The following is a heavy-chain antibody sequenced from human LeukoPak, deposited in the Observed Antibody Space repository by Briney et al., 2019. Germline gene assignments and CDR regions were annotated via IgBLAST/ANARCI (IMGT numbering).Heavy chain of an antibody. CDR2: INHSGST. J-gene: IGHJ6*04. V-gene: IGHV4-34*01. CDR3: ARAGGVYHGMDV. D-gene: IGHD3-16*01. CDR1: GGSFSGYY. Sequence: PSETLSLTCAVYGGSFSGYYWSWIRQPPGKGLEWIGEINHSGSTNYNPSLKSRVTISVDTSKNQFSLKLSSVTAADTAVYYCARAGGVYHGMDVWGKGTTVTVSS.